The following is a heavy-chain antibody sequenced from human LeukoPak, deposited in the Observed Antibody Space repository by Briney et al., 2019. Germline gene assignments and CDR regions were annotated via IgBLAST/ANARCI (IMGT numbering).Heavy chain of an antibody. V-gene: IGHV3-74*01. J-gene: IGHJ1*01. CDR1: GFTFSSYA. Sequence: GGSLRLSCAASGFTFSSYAMHWVRQAPGKGLVWVSRIKSDGSTNYADSVKGRFTISRDNAKNTVSLQMNSLRAEDTGVYYCARAPSEIGGYYPEYFRHWGQGTLVTVSS. CDR3: ARAPSEIGGYYPEYFRH. D-gene: IGHD3-22*01. CDR2: IKSDGST.